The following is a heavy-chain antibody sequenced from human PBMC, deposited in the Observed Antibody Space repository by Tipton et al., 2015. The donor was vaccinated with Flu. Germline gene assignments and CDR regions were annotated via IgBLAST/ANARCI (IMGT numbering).Heavy chain of an antibody. J-gene: IGHJ4*02. CDR3: ARHTDDSVRGVIDY. CDR1: GYSLRSTYY. V-gene: IGHV4-38-2*01. D-gene: IGHD3-10*02. Sequence: PGLVKPSETLSLTCGVSGYSLRSTYYWGWVRRPPGKGLEWIGTIYHSGTTYYNPSLKSRLTISVDTSENQFSLKLSSVTAADTAVYYCARHTDDSVRGVIDYWGQGAPVTVSS. CDR2: IYHSGTT.